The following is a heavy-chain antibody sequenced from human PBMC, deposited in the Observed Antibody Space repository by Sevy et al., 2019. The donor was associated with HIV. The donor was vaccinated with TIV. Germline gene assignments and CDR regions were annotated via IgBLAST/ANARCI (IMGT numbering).Heavy chain of an antibody. V-gene: IGHV3-23*01. CDR1: GFTFSNFA. J-gene: IGHJ4*02. Sequence: GGSLRLSCAASGFTFSNFAMGWVRQAPGKGLDWISVISGTGDYKYYADSVKGRFTISRDNSKNTLSLQMNSVRAEDTAIFYCAKKMGGGSGMAFLVDYWGQGTLVTVSS. CDR2: ISGTGDYK. CDR3: AKKMGGGSGMAFLVDY. D-gene: IGHD5-18*01.